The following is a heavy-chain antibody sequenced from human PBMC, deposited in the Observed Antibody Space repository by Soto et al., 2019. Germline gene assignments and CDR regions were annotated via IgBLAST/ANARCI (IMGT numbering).Heavy chain of an antibody. V-gene: IGHV3-73*01. D-gene: IGHD2-15*01. CDR2: IRSRANNFAT. Sequence: SLQCSCGASGFIFSGSAIHWVRQASGKGLEWVGRIRSRANNFATSSAASVKGRFTFSRDDSKNTAYLQMNTLKPEDTAVYNHARAQGAARGEYSYHGRDVWGKGTMV. CDR3: ARAQGAARGEYSYHGRDV. CDR1: GFIFSGSA. J-gene: IGHJ6*04.